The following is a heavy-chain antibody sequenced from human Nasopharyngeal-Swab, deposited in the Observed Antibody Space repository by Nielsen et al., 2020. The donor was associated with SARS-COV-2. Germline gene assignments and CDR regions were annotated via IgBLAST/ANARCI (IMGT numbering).Heavy chain of an antibody. CDR3: ARDPEPSEYGSGSYRRYGMDV. V-gene: IGHV1-69*13. J-gene: IGHJ6*02. Sequence: SVKVSCKASGGTFSSYAISWVRQAPGQGLEWMGGIIPIFGTANYAQKFQGRVTITADESTSTAYMGLSSLRSEDTAVYYCARDPEPSEYGSGSYRRYGMDVWGQGTTVTVSS. D-gene: IGHD3-10*01. CDR2: IIPIFGTA. CDR1: GGTFSSYA.